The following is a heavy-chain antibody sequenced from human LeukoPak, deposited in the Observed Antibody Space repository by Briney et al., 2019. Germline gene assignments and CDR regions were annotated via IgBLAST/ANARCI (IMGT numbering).Heavy chain of an antibody. CDR2: IHFSGDT. CDR1: GFSISSYY. CDR3: VRDRWLDY. V-gene: IGHV4-59*01. J-gene: IGHJ4*02. Sequence: PSETLSLTCTVSGFSISSYYWSWVRQPPGKGLEWIAYIHFSGDTNYNPSFKSRLTTSVDTSKNLFSLNLNSVTAADTAVYYCVRDRWLDYWGQGTQVTVFS. D-gene: IGHD3-10*01.